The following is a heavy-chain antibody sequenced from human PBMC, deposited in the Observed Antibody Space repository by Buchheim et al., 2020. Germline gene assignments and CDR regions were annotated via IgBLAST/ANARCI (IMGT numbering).Heavy chain of an antibody. Sequence: EVLLVESGGGLVQPGGSLSLSCAASGFTFSRFWMSWVRQAPGKGLEWVANINEDGTEKYYVDSVKGRFTISRDNAKNSLRLQMSAPTLDDTATYYCARESGYSDARGGDYWGQGNL. J-gene: IGHJ4*02. CDR1: GFTFSRFW. CDR3: ARESGYSDARGGDY. V-gene: IGHV3-7*03. D-gene: IGHD4-11*01. CDR2: INEDGTEK.